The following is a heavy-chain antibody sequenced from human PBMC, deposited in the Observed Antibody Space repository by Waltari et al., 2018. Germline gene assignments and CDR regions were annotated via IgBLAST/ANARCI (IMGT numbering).Heavy chain of an antibody. CDR2: IKQDGSEK. CDR1: GFTVSSNY. J-gene: IGHJ4*02. CDR3: ARSSSTEFDS. D-gene: IGHD2-2*01. V-gene: IGHV3-7*01. Sequence: EVQLVETGGGLIQPGGSLRLSCAASGFTVSSNYMSWVRQAPGKGLEWVANIKQDGSEKYYVDSVKGRFTISRDNAKNSLYLQMNSLKADDTAVYYCARSSSTEFDSWGQGTLVTVSS.